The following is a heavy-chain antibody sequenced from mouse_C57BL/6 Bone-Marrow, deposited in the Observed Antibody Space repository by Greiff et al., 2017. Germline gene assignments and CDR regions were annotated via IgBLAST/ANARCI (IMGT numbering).Heavy chain of an antibody. J-gene: IGHJ2*01. V-gene: IGHV14-4*01. Sequence: EVQLQQSGAELVRPGASVKLSCTASGFNIKDDYMHWVKQRPEQGLEWIGWIDPENGDTEYASKFQGKATITADTSSNTAYLQLSSLTSEDTAVYYCTTRYYYGTDYFDYWGQGTTLTVSS. CDR2: IDPENGDT. CDR1: GFNIKDDY. CDR3: TTRYYYGTDYFDY. D-gene: IGHD1-1*01.